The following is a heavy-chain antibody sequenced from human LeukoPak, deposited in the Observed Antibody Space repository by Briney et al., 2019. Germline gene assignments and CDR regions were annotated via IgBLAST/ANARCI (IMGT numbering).Heavy chain of an antibody. CDR3: ARDHSSSWYGHYYYMDV. CDR1: GGSISSYY. CDR2: IYYSGST. V-gene: IGHV4-59*01. Sequence: SETLSLTCTVSGGSISSYYWSWIRQPPGKGLEWIGYIYYSGSTNYNPSLKSRVTISVDTSKNQFSLKLSPVTAADTAVYYCARDHSSSWYGHYYYMDVWGKGTTVTISS. J-gene: IGHJ6*03. D-gene: IGHD6-13*01.